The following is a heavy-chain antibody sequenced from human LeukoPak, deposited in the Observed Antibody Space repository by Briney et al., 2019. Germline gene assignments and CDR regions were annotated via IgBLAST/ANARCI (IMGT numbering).Heavy chain of an antibody. D-gene: IGHD4-17*01. CDR2: IGTAGDI. V-gene: IGHV3-13*01. CDR3: ARTYGDYLDY. J-gene: IGHJ4*02. Sequence: GGSLRLSCAASGFTFSSHDMHWVRQATGKGLEWVSAIGTAGDIYYPGSVKGRFTISRDNAKNTLYLRMNSLRAEDTAVYYCARTYGDYLDYWGQGTLVTVSS. CDR1: GFTFSSHD.